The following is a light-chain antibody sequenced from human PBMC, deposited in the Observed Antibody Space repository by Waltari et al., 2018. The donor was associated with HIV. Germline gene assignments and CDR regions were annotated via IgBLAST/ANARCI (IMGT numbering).Light chain of an antibody. Sequence: QSALTQPPSASGSPGQSVTISCTGTSSDVGGYNYVSWDQKHPSKAPILMSYEVNKRPSGVLDRFSGSKSGSTAPLTVSGLQAEDDADYYCYSYAGTNNLLFGGGTKLTVL. CDR2: EVN. CDR1: SSDVGGYNY. V-gene: IGLV2-8*01. CDR3: YSYAGTNNLL. J-gene: IGLJ2*01.